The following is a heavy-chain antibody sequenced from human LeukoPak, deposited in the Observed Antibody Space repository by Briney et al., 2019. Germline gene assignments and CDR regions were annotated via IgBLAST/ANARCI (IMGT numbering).Heavy chain of an antibody. V-gene: IGHV4-61*02. D-gene: IGHD6-13*01. Sequence: PSETLSLTCTVSGGSISSGSYYWSWIRQPAGKGLEWIGRIYTSGSTNYNPSLKSRVTISVDTSKNQFSLKLSSVTAADTAVYYCARAGSSWYSDYWGQGTLVTVSS. CDR1: GGSISSGSYY. J-gene: IGHJ4*02. CDR3: ARAGSSWYSDY. CDR2: IYTSGST.